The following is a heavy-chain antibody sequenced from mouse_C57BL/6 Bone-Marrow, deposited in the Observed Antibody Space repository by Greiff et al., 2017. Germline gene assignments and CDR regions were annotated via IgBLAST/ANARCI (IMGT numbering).Heavy chain of an antibody. CDR3: ARPYYSNYWYFDV. V-gene: IGHV1-55*01. J-gene: IGHJ1*03. CDR2: IYPGSGST. Sequence: QVHVKQPGAELVKPGASVKMSCKASGYTFTSYWITWVKQRPGQGLEWIGDIYPGSGSTNYNEKFKSKATLTVATSSSTAYMQLSSLTSEDSAVYYCARPYYSNYWYFDVWGTGTTVTVSS. D-gene: IGHD2-5*01. CDR1: GYTFTSYW.